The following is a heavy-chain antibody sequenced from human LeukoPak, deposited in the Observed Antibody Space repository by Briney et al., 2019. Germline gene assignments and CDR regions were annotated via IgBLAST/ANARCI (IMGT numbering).Heavy chain of an antibody. D-gene: IGHD6-13*01. CDR3: ARGPSIAAAGTGDY. Sequence: SETLSLTCTVSGGSISSYYWSWIRQPAGKGLEWIGRIYTSGSTNYNPSLKSRVTMSVDTSKNQFSLKLSSVTAADTAVYYCARGPSIAAAGTGDYWGQGTLVTVSS. J-gene: IGHJ4*02. CDR2: IYTSGST. CDR1: GGSISSYY. V-gene: IGHV4-4*07.